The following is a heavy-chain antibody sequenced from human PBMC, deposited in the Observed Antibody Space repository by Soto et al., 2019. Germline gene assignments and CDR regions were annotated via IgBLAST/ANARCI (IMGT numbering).Heavy chain of an antibody. J-gene: IGHJ6*02. CDR1: GYTFTSYG. V-gene: IGHV1-18*01. D-gene: IGHD6-13*01. CDR3: AREDYGSSSWYRFPVYYYYGMDV. Sequence: VQLVQSGAEVKKPGASVKVSCKASGYTFTSYGISWVRQAPGQGLEWMGWISAYNGNTNYAQKLQGRVTMTTDTSTSTAYMELRSLRSDDTAVYYCAREDYGSSSWYRFPVYYYYGMDVWGQGTTVTVSS. CDR2: ISAYNGNT.